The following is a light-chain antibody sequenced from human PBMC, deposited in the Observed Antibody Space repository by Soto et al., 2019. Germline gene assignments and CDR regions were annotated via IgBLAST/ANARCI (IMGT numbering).Light chain of an antibody. CDR3: QQYSSSPIT. J-gene: IGKJ5*01. CDR2: GAS. CDR1: RSLSSSY. V-gene: IGKV3-20*01. Sequence: IVLMQSPDTLSLSPGERATLSCRSIRSLSSSYLAWYQQKPGQAPRLLIYGASSRATGIPDRFSGGGSGTDFSLTISRLDPEDFAVYYCQQYSSSPITFGQGTRLEI.